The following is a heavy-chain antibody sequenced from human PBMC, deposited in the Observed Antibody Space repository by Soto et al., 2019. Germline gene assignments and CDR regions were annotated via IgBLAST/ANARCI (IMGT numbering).Heavy chain of an antibody. V-gene: IGHV3-53*01. CDR2: IYSGGRT. CDR3: ARDSYDTSGYRDY. D-gene: IGHD3-22*01. Sequence: PGGSLRLSCTTSGFTVNSNYMSWVRQAPGKGLEWVSVIYSGGRTDYADSVKGRFTISRDTSKNTLHLQMNSLRAEDTAVYYCARDSYDTSGYRDYWGQGTLVTVSS. J-gene: IGHJ4*02. CDR1: GFTVNSNY.